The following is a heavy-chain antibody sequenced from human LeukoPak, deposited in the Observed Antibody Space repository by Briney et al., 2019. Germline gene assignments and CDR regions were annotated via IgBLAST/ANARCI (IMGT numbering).Heavy chain of an antibody. Sequence: PSETLSLTCTVSGGSISIYYWTWIPQPPGKGLEWIGYIYYSGSTNYNPSLKSRVTISVDTSKNQFSLKLPSVTAADTAVYYCARGVNSGYFDYCGQGTLVTVSS. J-gene: IGHJ4*02. CDR2: IYYSGST. V-gene: IGHV4-59*01. CDR1: GGSISIYY. CDR3: ARGVNSGYFDY. D-gene: IGHD1-26*01.